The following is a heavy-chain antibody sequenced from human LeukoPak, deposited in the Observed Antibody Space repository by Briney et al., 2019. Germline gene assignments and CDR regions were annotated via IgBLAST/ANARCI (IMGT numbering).Heavy chain of an antibody. J-gene: IGHJ4*02. Sequence: ASVKVSCKASGYTFTGYYMHWVRQAPGQGLEWMGWINPNSGGTNYAQKFQGRVIMTRDTSISPAYMELSRLRSDDTAVYYCAREGSSSWYEGIGYWGQGTLVTVSS. CDR3: AREGSSSWYEGIGY. CDR2: INPNSGGT. V-gene: IGHV1-2*02. CDR1: GYTFTGYY. D-gene: IGHD6-13*01.